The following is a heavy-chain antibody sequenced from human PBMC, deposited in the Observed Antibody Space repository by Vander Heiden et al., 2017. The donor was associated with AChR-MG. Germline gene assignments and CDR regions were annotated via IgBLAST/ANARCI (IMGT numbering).Heavy chain of an antibody. Sequence: QVQLVQSGAEVKKPGSSVKVSCKASGGTFSSYAISWVRQAPGQGLEWMGGIIPIFGTANYAQKVQGRVTITADKSTSTAYMELSSLRSEDTAVYYCARGGNWNYASWYFDLWGRGTLVTVSS. CDR1: GGTFSSYA. V-gene: IGHV1-69*06. J-gene: IGHJ2*01. D-gene: IGHD1-7*01. CDR2: IIPIFGTA. CDR3: ARGGNWNYASWYFDL.